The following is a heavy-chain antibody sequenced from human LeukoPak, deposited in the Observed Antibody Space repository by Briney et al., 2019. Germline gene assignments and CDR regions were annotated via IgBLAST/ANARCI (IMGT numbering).Heavy chain of an antibody. Sequence: GGSLRLSCAASGFTFSSYGMHWVRQAPGKGLEWVAFIRYDGSNKYYADSVKGRFTISRDNSKNTLYLQMNSLRAEDAAVYYCAKDRAMVRGVIITTDYWGQGTLVTVSS. J-gene: IGHJ4*02. CDR3: AKDRAMVRGVIITTDY. CDR2: IRYDGSNK. CDR1: GFTFSSYG. D-gene: IGHD3-10*01. V-gene: IGHV3-30*02.